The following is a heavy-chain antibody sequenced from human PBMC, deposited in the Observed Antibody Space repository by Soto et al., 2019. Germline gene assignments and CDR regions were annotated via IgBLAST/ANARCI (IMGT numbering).Heavy chain of an antibody. V-gene: IGHV3-53*01. J-gene: IGHJ6*02. CDR2: IYSGGST. Sequence: EVQLVESGGGLIQPGGSLRLSCAASGFTVSSNYMSWVRQAPGKGLEWVSVIYSGGSTYYADSVKGRFTISRDNSKNTLYLQMNSLRAEDTAVYYCARLLSTTGTXPGVYYYYGMDVWGQGTTVTVSS. CDR1: GFTVSSNY. D-gene: IGHD1-1*01. CDR3: ARLLSTTGTXPGVYYYYGMDV.